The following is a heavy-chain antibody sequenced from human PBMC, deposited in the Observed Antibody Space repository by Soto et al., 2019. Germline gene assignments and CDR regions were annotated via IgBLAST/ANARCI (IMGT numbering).Heavy chain of an antibody. CDR1: GFTFSSYS. CDR2: ISSSSSTL. D-gene: IGHD2-2*01. CDR3: ARDRIVVVLADKHHYYYGMDV. J-gene: IGHJ6*04. V-gene: IGHV3-48*02. Sequence: GGSLRLSFAASGFTFSSYSMNWVRQAPGKGLEWVSYISSSSSTLYYADSVKGRFTISRDNAKNSMYLQMNSLRDEDTAVYYCARDRIVVVLADKHHYYYGMDVWGKGTTVTVSS.